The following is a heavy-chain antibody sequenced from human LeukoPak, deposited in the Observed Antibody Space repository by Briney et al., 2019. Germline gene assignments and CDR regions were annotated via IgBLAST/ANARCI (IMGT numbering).Heavy chain of an antibody. CDR2: IIPIFDTP. V-gene: IGHV1-69*06. Sequence: ASVKVSCKVFGGIFGSYAINWVRQAPGQGLEWLGRIIPIFDTPNYAPTFQGRVTISADKSTRTVYMELTSLRSEDTALYYCAKGSRLREAGSYRFWGQGTLVTVSS. J-gene: IGHJ4*02. CDR3: AKGSRLREAGSYRF. D-gene: IGHD3-16*02. CDR1: GGIFGSYA.